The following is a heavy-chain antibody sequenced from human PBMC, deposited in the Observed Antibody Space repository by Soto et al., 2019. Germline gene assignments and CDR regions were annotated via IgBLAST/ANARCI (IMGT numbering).Heavy chain of an antibody. Sequence: QVQLVQSGAEVKKPGSSVKVSCKASGGTFSSYAISWVRQAPGQGLEWMGGIIPIFGTANYAQKFQGRVTITADKSTSTAYMELSSLRSEATAVYYWARVRAMTTVTYYYYGMDVCGQGTTVTVSS. V-gene: IGHV1-69*06. CDR3: ARVRAMTTVTYYYYGMDV. CDR2: IIPIFGTA. D-gene: IGHD4-17*01. J-gene: IGHJ6*02. CDR1: GGTFSSYA.